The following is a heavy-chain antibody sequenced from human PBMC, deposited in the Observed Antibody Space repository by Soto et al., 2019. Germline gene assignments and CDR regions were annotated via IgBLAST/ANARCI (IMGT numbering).Heavy chain of an antibody. Sequence: EVQLVESGGGLVQPGRSLRLSCAASGFTLDDYAMHWVRQGPGKGLEWVSGVNWKSGTIGYADSVKGRFTISRDNAKNSLDLQMNSLRAEDTALYYCAKGVDASSWYGAEYWGQGTLVTVSS. D-gene: IGHD6-13*01. J-gene: IGHJ4*02. CDR1: GFTLDDYA. V-gene: IGHV3-9*01. CDR3: AKGVDASSWYGAEY. CDR2: VNWKSGTI.